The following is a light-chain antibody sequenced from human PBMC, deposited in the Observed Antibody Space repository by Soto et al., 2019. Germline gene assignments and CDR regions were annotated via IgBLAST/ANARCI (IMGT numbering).Light chain of an antibody. CDR1: TSNIGSNA. CDR2: YDD. CDR3: AAWDDSLNGPV. Sequence: QSVLTQPPSVSQAPRQRVSISCSGSTSNIGSNAVSWYQQLPGKAPKLLIYYDDLVPSGVSDRFSGSKSGTSASLAISGLQSEDEADYYCAAWDDSLNGPVFGGGTKLTVL. V-gene: IGLV1-36*01. J-gene: IGLJ2*01.